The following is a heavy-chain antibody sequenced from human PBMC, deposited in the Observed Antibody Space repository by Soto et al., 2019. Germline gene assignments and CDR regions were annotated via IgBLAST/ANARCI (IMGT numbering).Heavy chain of an antibody. CDR1: GYTFTSYD. CDR2: MNPNSGNT. Sequence: ASVKVSCKASGYTFTSYDINWVRQATGQGLEWMGWMNPNSGNTGYAQKFQGRVTMTRNTSISTAYMELSSLRSEDTAVYYCARGEGSSGWRDYYYYMDIWGKGTTVTVSS. D-gene: IGHD3-22*01. CDR3: ARGEGSSGWRDYYYYMDI. J-gene: IGHJ6*03. V-gene: IGHV1-8*01.